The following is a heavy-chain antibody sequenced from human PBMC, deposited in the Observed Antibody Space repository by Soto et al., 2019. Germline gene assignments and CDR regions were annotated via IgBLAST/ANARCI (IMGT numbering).Heavy chain of an antibody. V-gene: IGHV1-69*04. CDR3: ARDHYDILTGYYLDY. J-gene: IGHJ4*02. D-gene: IGHD3-9*01. CDR1: GGTFSSYS. Sequence: SVKVSCKASGGTFSSYSISWVRQAPGQGLEWMGRIIPILGIANYAQKFQGRVTITADKSTSTAYMELSSLRSEDTAVYYCARDHYDILTGYYLDYWGQGTLVTVSS. CDR2: IIPILGIA.